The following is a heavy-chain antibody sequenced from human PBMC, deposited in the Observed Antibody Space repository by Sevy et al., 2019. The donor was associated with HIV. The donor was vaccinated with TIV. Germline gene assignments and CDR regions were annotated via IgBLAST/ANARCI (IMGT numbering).Heavy chain of an antibody. CDR2: VKGKTDGGKI. CDR1: GFTFTNAW. J-gene: IGHJ4*02. Sequence: GGSLRLSCAASGFTFTNAWMSWVRQAPGKGLEWVGRVKGKTDGGKIDYAAPVKGRFTISRDDSKNTVYLQMNSLKPDDTAVYYCSTATEWRVNFSDDWGQGTLVTVSS. V-gene: IGHV3-15*01. CDR3: STATEWRVNFSDD. D-gene: IGHD3-3*01.